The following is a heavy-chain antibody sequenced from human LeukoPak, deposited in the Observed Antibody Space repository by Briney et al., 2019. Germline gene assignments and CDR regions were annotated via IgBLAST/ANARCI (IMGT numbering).Heavy chain of an antibody. J-gene: IGHJ4*02. V-gene: IGHV3-23*01. CDR3: ASTGAPHDY. CDR2: ISGGST. CDR1: GFTFSSYA. D-gene: IGHD7-27*01. Sequence: PGGSLRLSCAASGFTFSSYAMSWVRQALGKGLEWVSAISGGSTYYADSVKGRFTISRDNSKNTLYLQMNSLRAEDTAVYYCASTGAPHDYWGQGTLVTVSS.